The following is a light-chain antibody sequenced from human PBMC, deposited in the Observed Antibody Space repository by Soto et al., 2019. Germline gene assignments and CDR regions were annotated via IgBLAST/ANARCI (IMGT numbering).Light chain of an antibody. J-gene: IGKJ1*01. Sequence: EIVMTQSPATLSVSPGERATLSCRASQSVSSNLAWYQQKPGQAPRLLIYGASTRATGIPARFSGSGSGTEFTLTSSSLQSEDVAVYYCQQDNNWPQTFGQGTKVEIK. V-gene: IGKV3-15*01. CDR1: QSVSSN. CDR2: GAS. CDR3: QQDNNWPQT.